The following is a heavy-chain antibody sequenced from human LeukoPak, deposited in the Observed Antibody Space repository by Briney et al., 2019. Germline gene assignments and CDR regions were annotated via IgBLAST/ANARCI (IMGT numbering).Heavy chain of an antibody. V-gene: IGHV3-23*01. CDR2: FLTGGGT. Sequence: PGASLRLSCAASGFSFNTYSMNWVRQAPGRGLEWVSSFLTGGGTYYADSAKGRFTISRDDSKTTLYLQMNSLSAEETAIYYCAKSYSGAYRSFDYWGQGTLVAVSS. J-gene: IGHJ4*02. CDR3: AKSYSGAYRSFDY. CDR1: GFSFNTYS. D-gene: IGHD1-26*01.